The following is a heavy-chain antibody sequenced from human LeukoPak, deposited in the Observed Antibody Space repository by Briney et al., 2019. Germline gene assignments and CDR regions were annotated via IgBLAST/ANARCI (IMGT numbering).Heavy chain of an antibody. CDR3: ARDKLVRMDYYYGMDV. CDR2: IYYSGST. V-gene: IGHV4-59*01. D-gene: IGHD4-23*01. J-gene: IGHJ6*02. Sequence: SETLSLTCTVSGGSISSYYWSWIRQPPGKGLEWIGYIYYSGSTNYNPSLKSRVTISVDTSKNQFSLKLSSVTAADTAVYYCARDKLVRMDYYYGMDVWGQGTTVTVSS. CDR1: GGSISSYY.